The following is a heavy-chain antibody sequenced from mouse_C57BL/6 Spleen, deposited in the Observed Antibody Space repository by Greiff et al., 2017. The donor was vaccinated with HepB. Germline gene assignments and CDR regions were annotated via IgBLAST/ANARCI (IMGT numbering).Heavy chain of an antibody. J-gene: IGHJ1*03. V-gene: IGHV1-69*01. CDR3: ARRLDYYGSSYWYFDV. D-gene: IGHD1-1*01. Sequence: QVQLQQPGAELVMPGASVKLSCKASGYTFTSYWMHWVKQRPGQGLEWIGEIDPSDSYTNYNQKFKGKSTLTVDKSSSTAYMQLSSLTSEDSAVYYCARRLDYYGSSYWYFDVWGTGTTVTVSS. CDR2: IDPSDSYT. CDR1: GYTFTSYW.